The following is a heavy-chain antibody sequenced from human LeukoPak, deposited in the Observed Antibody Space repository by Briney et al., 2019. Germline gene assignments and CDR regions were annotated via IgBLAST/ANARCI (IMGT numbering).Heavy chain of an antibody. CDR1: GGSVSSGSYY. D-gene: IGHD2-2*01. V-gene: IGHV4-61*01. CDR3: ARVLHCSSTSCYGYYYYYGMDV. CDR2: IYYRGST. J-gene: IGHJ6*04. Sequence: SETLSLTCTVSGGSVSSGSYYWSWIRQPPGKGLEWIGYIYYRGSTNYNPSLKSRVTISVDTSKNQFSLKLSSVTAADTAVYYCARVLHCSSTSCYGYYYYYGMDVWGKGTTVTVSS.